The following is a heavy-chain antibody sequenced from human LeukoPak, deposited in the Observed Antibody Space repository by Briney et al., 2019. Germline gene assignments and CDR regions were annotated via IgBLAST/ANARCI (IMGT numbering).Heavy chain of an antibody. CDR1: GGSISSGSYY. D-gene: IGHD5-24*01. J-gene: IGHJ3*02. V-gene: IGHV4-61*02. CDR2: IYTSGST. CDR3: AREGWLQHDAFDI. Sequence: PSQTLSLTCTVSGGSISSGSYYWSWIRQPAGKGLEWIGRIYTSGSTNYNPSLKSRVTISVDTSKNQFSLKLSSVTAADTAVYYCAREGWLQHDAFDIWGQGTMVTVS.